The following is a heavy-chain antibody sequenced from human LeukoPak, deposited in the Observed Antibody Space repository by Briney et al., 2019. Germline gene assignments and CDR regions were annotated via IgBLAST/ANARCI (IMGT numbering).Heavy chain of an antibody. D-gene: IGHD2-2*01. CDR2: IYYSGST. V-gene: IGHV4-31*03. CDR1: GGSISSGGYY. CDR3: ARSLGYCSSTSCYGFDY. Sequence: SETLSLTCTVSGGSISSGGYYWSWIRQHPGKGLEWIGYIYYSGSTYTTPPLKSRVTISVDTSTKQSSLRVSSVTAADTAVYYCARSLGYCSSTSCYGFDYWGQGTLVTVSS. J-gene: IGHJ4*02.